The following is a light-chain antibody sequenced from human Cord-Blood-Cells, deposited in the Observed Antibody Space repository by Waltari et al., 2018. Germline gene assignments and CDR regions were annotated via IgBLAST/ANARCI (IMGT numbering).Light chain of an antibody. CDR3: LLSYGGAWV. V-gene: IGLV7-46*01. J-gene: IGLJ2*01. CDR2: DTS. Sequence: QAVVTQEPSLTVSPGGTAPPTCGPSTGAVTSGHYLAGCQQKPGQAPRTLIYDTSNNNAWTLARFACSLLGVKAALTLSGAQPKDEAEYDCLLSYGGAWVFGGGTKLTVL. CDR1: TGAVTSGHY.